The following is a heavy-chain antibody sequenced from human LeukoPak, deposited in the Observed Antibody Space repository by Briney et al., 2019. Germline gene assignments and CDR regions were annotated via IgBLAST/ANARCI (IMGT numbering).Heavy chain of an antibody. V-gene: IGHV3-23*01. CDR1: GFTVSSYA. CDR2: ISGSGGST. Sequence: GRSLRLSCAASGFTVSSYAMSWVRQAPGKWLEWVSAISGSGGSTYYADSVKGRFTISRDNSKNTLYLQMNSLRAEDTAVYYCAKVFYGDYAGFDYWGQGTLVTVSS. CDR3: AKVFYGDYAGFDY. D-gene: IGHD4-17*01. J-gene: IGHJ4*02.